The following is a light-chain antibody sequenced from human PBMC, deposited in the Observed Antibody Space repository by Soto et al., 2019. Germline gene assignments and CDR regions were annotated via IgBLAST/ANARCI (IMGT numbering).Light chain of an antibody. Sequence: QAVVTQPASVSGSPGQSITISCTGASSDVGSYDVVSWYQQHPGKAPKLIIYEATKRPSGVSNRFSGSKAGNTASLTISGLQADDEADYYCCSLGHGRTLVFGGGTKLTVL. V-gene: IGLV2-23*01. CDR3: CSLGHGRTLV. CDR2: EAT. CDR1: SSDVGSYDV. J-gene: IGLJ3*02.